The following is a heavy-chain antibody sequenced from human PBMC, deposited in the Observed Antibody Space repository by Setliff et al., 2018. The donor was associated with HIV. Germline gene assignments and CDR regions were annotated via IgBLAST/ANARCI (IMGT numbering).Heavy chain of an antibody. CDR3: AKNIAGVCYSGLDY. D-gene: IGHD2-15*01. V-gene: IGHV3-23*01. J-gene: IGHJ4*02. CDR1: GFTFSNYA. CDR2: ISGSGGST. Sequence: HLGGSLRLSCAASGFTFSNYAMSWVRQAPGKGLEWVSGISGSGGSTYYVDSVKGRFTISRDNSKNTLYLQMNSLGAADTAVYYCAKNIAGVCYSGLDYWGQGALVTVSS.